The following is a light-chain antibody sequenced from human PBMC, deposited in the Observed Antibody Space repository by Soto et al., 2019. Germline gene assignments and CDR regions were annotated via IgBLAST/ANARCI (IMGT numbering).Light chain of an antibody. CDR3: SSFAGSNNVL. CDR1: SSDVGAYDS. CDR2: EVN. J-gene: IGLJ2*01. Sequence: QSALTQPPSASGSPGQSVTISCTGTSSDVGAYDSVSWYQQHPGKAPKLMIYEVNKRPSGVPDRFSGSKSDNTASLTVSGLQAEDEADYFCSSFAGSNNVLFGGGTKLTVL. V-gene: IGLV2-8*01.